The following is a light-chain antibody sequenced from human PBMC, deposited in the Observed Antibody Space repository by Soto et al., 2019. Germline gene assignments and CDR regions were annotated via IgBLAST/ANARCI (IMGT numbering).Light chain of an antibody. Sequence: EIVLTQSPATLSLSPGERATLSYRASQSVSSYLAWYQQKPGQAPRLLIYDASNRATGIPARFSGSGSGTDFTLTISSLEPEDFAVYYCQQRSNWPRLFGGGTKVEIK. CDR3: QQRSNWPRL. CDR2: DAS. V-gene: IGKV3-11*01. J-gene: IGKJ4*01. CDR1: QSVSSY.